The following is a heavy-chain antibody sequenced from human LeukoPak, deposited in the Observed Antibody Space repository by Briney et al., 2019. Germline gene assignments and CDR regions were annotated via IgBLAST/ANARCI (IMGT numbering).Heavy chain of an antibody. J-gene: IGHJ4*02. D-gene: IGHD6-19*01. V-gene: IGHV1-2*02. CDR1: GYTFTGYY. CDR3: ARVRRGIAVANSDY. Sequence: ASVKVSCKASGYTFTGYYMHWVRQAPGQGLEWMGWINPNSGGTNYAQKVQGRVTMTRDTSISTAYMELSRLRSDDTAVYYCARVRRGIAVANSDYWGQGTLVTVSS. CDR2: INPNSGGT.